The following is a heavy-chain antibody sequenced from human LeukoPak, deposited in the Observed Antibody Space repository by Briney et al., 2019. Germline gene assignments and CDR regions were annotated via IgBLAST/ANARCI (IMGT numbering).Heavy chain of an antibody. CDR1: GFTFSSYG. CDR3: ARDGIEMATTVYYYYGMDV. J-gene: IGHJ6*02. D-gene: IGHD5-24*01. Sequence: GRSLRLSCAASGFTFSSYGMHWVRQAPGKGLEWAAVIWYDGSNKYYADSVKGRFTISRDNSKNTLYLQMNSLRAEDTAVYYCARDGIEMATTVYYYYGMDVWGQGTTVTVSS. CDR2: IWYDGSNK. V-gene: IGHV3-33*01.